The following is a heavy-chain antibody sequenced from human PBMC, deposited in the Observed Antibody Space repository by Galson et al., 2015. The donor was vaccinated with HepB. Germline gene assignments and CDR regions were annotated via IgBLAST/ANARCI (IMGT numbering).Heavy chain of an antibody. CDR2: INGPGRNT. D-gene: IGHD3-22*01. J-gene: IGHJ5*01. V-gene: IGHV3-23*01. CDR3: AKYSYESTSFHWGHCDS. Sequence: SLRLSCAASGFSFNTFAMSWVRQAPGKGLEWVSSINGPGRNTYYADSVKGRFIVSRDNSRSAVYLQMNSLRGEDTAVYYCAKYSYESTSFHWGHCDSWGQGTLVTVSS. CDR1: GFSFNTFA.